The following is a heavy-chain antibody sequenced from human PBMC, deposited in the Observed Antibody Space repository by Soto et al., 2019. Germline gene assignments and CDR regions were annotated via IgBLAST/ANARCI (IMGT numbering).Heavy chain of an antibody. V-gene: IGHV3-21*01. CDR1: GFTFSTYT. CDR2: ISAGSRSI. Sequence: EVQLVESGGGLVEPGGSLRLSCAASGFTFSTYTMNWVRQAPGKGLEWVSSISAGSRSIYYTDSLKGRSTVSRDNSKNSLYLQINSLKADDTAVYYCGRSTPGNPFDIWGQGTMVTVSS. D-gene: IGHD3-10*01. CDR3: GRSTPGNPFDI. J-gene: IGHJ3*02.